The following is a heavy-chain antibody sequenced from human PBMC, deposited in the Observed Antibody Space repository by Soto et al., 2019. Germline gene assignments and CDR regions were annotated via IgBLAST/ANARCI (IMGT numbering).Heavy chain of an antibody. D-gene: IGHD2-15*01. Sequence: ASVKVSCKASGYTFTSYYIHWVRQAPGQGLEWMGIINPSGGSTSYAQKFQGRVTMTRDTSTSTVYMELSSLRSEDTAVYYCAREIVLVAATSDYYYGMDVWGQGTPLTVSS. CDR1: GYTFTSYY. V-gene: IGHV1-46*01. J-gene: IGHJ6*02. CDR2: INPSGGST. CDR3: AREIVLVAATSDYYYGMDV.